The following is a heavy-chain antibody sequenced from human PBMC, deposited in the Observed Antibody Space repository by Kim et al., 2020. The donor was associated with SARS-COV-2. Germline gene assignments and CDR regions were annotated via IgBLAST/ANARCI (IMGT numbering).Heavy chain of an antibody. J-gene: IGHJ4*02. CDR2: IYSVGSST. D-gene: IGHD4-17*01. V-gene: IGHV3-23*03. CDR1: GFTFSSYA. Sequence: GGSLRLSCAASGFTFSSYAMSWVRQAPGKGLEWVSVIYSVGSSTSYADSVKGRFTISRDSSKNTLFLQMNSLRAEDTAVYYCATQPRDDYGDYLPADYWGQGTLVTVSS. CDR3: ATQPRDDYGDYLPADY.